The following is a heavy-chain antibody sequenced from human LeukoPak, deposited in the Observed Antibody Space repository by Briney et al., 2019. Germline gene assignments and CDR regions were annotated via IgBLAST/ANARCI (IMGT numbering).Heavy chain of an antibody. V-gene: IGHV3-48*03. CDR3: EIEWDVLVSGSYRSTGIDY. CDR2: ISSSGGTI. D-gene: IGHD3-16*02. CDR1: GFTLITYE. Sequence: PGGSLRLSCAASGFTLITYEMNWVRQAPGKGLEWVSYISSSGGTIYYADSVKGRFTISRDNAKNSLWLQMNGLRSEDTAVYYWEIEWDVLVSGSYRSTGIDYWGQGTLVTVSS. J-gene: IGHJ4*02.